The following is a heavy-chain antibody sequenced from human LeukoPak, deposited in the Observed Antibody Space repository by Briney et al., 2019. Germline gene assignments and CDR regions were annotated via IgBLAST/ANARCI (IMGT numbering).Heavy chain of an antibody. CDR2: ISAYNGNT. CDR3: ARDKWGYYDSSGYYDSFDY. J-gene: IGHJ4*02. CDR1: GYAFTSYG. D-gene: IGHD3-22*01. V-gene: IGHV1-18*01. Sequence: GASVKVSCKASGYAFTSYGISWVRQAPGQGLEWMGWISAYNGNTNYAQKLQGIVTMTTDTSTSTAYMELRSLRSDDTAVYYCARDKWGYYDSSGYYDSFDYWGQGTLVTVSS.